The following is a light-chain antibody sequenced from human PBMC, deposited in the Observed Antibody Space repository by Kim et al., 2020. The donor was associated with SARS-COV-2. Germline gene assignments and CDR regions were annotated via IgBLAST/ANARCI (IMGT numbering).Light chain of an antibody. Sequence: VPPGERATLSGRASQSVSSNLAWYQQKPGQAPRLLIYGASTRATGIPARFSGSGSGTEFTLTISSLQSEDFAVYYCQQYNNWPLTFGGGTKVDIK. CDR2: GAS. V-gene: IGKV3-15*01. CDR1: QSVSSN. J-gene: IGKJ4*01. CDR3: QQYNNWPLT.